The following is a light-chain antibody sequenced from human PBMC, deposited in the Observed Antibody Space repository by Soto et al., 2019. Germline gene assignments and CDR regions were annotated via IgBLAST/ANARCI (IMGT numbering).Light chain of an antibody. J-gene: IGKJ4*01. V-gene: IGKV1-5*03. CDR2: KAS. Sequence: DIQVTQSPSTLSASIGDRVTITCRASQSIVSELAWYQQKPGKAPNLLIYKASSLRSGVPSTFSGSGSGTEFSLTVSSLQPDDFATYYCLQYLTYPHTFGGGTKVEIK. CDR3: LQYLTYPHT. CDR1: QSIVSE.